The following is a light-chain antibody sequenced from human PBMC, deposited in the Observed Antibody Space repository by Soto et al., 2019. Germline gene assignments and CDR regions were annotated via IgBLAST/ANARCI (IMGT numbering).Light chain of an antibody. CDR1: SSDVGGYYY. V-gene: IGLV2-14*01. CDR3: SSYTSSSTVV. J-gene: IGLJ2*01. CDR2: DVS. Sequence: QSVLTQPASVYGSPGQSITISCTGNSSDVGGYYYVSWYQQYPGKAPKLMIYDVSNRPSGISNRFSGSKSGNTASLTISGLQVEDEADYYCSSYTSSSTVVFGGETKVTVL.